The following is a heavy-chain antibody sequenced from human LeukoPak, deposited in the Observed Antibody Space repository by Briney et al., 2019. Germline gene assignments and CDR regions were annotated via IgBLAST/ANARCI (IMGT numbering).Heavy chain of an antibody. V-gene: IGHV4-34*01. CDR3: ARGQYNYDILTGYPKRYNWFDP. Sequence: PSETLSLTCAVYGGSFSGYYWSWIRQPPGKGLEWIGEINHSGSTNYNPSLKSRVTISVDTSKNQFSLKLSSVTAADTAVYYCARGQYNYDILTGYPKRYNWFDPWGREPWSPSPQ. CDR1: GGSFSGYY. J-gene: IGHJ5*02. CDR2: INHSGST. D-gene: IGHD3-9*01.